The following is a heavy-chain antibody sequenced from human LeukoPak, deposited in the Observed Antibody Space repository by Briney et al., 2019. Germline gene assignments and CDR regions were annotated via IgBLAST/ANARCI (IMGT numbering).Heavy chain of an antibody. J-gene: IGHJ3*02. CDR3: ARDRIDYDILTGTKDDAFDI. D-gene: IGHD3-9*01. CDR2: MNPNSGNT. CDR1: GYTFTSYD. Sequence: ASVKVSCKASGYTFTSYDINWVRQATGQGLEWMGWMNPNSGNTGYAQKFQGRVTMTRDMSTSTVYMELSSLRSEDTAVYYCARDRIDYDILTGTKDDAFDIWGQGTMVTVSS. V-gene: IGHV1-8*01.